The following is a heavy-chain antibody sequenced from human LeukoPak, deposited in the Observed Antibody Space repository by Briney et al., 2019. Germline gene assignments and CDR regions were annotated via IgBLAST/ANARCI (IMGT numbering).Heavy chain of an antibody. J-gene: IGHJ4*02. CDR3: AKDSAMTTVVTRYFDY. V-gene: IGHV3-23*01. CDR1: GFTFSSYA. Sequence: PGGSLRPSCAASGFTFSSYAMSWVRQAPGKGLEWVSAISGGGGSTYYADSVKGRFTISRDNSKNTLYLQMNSLRAEDTAVYYCAKDSAMTTVVTRYFDYWGQGTLVTVSS. CDR2: ISGGGGST. D-gene: IGHD4-23*01.